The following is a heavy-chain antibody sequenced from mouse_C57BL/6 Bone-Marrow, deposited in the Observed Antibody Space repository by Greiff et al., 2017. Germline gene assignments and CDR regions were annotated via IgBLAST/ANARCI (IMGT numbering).Heavy chain of an antibody. CDR1: GYTFTSYW. CDR3: ARFYGNYFYYAMDY. V-gene: IGHV1-64*01. D-gene: IGHD2-1*01. Sequence: VQLQQPGAELVKPGASVKLSCKASGYTFTSYWMHWVKQRPGQGLEWIGMIHPNSGSTNYNEKFKSKATLTVDKSSSTAYMQLSSLTSDDSAVYYCARFYGNYFYYAMDYWGQGTSVTVSS. J-gene: IGHJ4*01. CDR2: IHPNSGST.